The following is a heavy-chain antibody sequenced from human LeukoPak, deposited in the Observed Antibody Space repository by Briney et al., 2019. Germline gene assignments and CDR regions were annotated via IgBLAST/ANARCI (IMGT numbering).Heavy chain of an antibody. D-gene: IGHD3-16*02. CDR3: ARDVILDFYYYYMDV. CDR2: ISSTSGNK. V-gene: IGHV3-21*04. CDR1: GFIFSTYS. J-gene: IGHJ6*03. Sequence: GGSLRLSCTASGFIFSTYSMIWVRQAPGKGLEWVSSISSTSGNKYYADSVKGRFTISRDNAKNSLYLQMNSLRVEDTALYYCARDVILDFYYYYMDVRGKGTTVTVSS.